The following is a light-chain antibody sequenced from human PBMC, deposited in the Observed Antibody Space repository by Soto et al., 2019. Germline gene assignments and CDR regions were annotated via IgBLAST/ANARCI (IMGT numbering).Light chain of an antibody. V-gene: IGKV3-15*01. CDR3: QQYNNWWT. CDR2: GAS. J-gene: IGKJ1*01. CDR1: QSVSTS. Sequence: EIVMTQSPATLSVSPGERATLSCRASQSVSTSLAWYHQKPGQAPRLLISGASTRATGVPARFSGSGSETEFTLTISSLQSEDFAVYYCQQYNNWWTFGQGTKVEIK.